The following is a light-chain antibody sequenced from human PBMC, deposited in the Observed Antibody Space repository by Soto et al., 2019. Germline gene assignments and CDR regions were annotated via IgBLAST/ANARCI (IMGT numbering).Light chain of an antibody. V-gene: IGLV1-40*01. J-gene: IGLJ2*01. CDR2: GNS. CDR1: SSSIGAGYD. CDR3: QSYDNSLSAHVV. Sequence: QSVLTQPPSVSGAPGQRVTISCTGSSSSIGAGYDVHWYQQLPGTAPKLLIYGNSNRPSGVPDRFSGSKSGTSASLAITGLQAEDEADYYCQSYDNSLSAHVVFGGGTKVTVL.